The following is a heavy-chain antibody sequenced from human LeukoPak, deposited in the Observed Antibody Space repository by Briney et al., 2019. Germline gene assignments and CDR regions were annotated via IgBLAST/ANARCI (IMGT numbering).Heavy chain of an antibody. CDR2: ISGSGGST. V-gene: IGHV3-23*01. Sequence: GGSLRLSCAASGFTFSSYGMSWVRQAPGKGLEWVSAISGSGGSTYYADSVKGRFTISRDNSKNTLYLQMNSLRAEDTAVYYCAKDPSYGVKYYFDYWGQGTLVTVSS. CDR1: GFTFSSYG. J-gene: IGHJ4*02. D-gene: IGHD4-17*01. CDR3: AKDPSYGVKYYFDY.